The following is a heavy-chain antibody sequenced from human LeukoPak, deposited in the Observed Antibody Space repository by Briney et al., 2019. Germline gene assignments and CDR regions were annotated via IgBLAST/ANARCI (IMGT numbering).Heavy chain of an antibody. CDR3: AKDLRLRAVAGTDY. CDR2: ISGSGGST. Sequence: GGSLRLSCAASGFTFSSYAMSWVRQAPGRGLEWVSAISGSGGSTYYADSVKGRFTISRDNSKNTLYLQMNSLRAEDTAVYYCAKDLRLRAVAGTDYWGQGTLVTVPS. CDR1: GFTFSSYA. J-gene: IGHJ4*02. D-gene: IGHD6-19*01. V-gene: IGHV3-23*01.